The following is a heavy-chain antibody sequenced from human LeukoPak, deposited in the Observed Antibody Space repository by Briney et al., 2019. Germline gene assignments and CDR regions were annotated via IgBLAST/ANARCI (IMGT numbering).Heavy chain of an antibody. J-gene: IGHJ4*02. CDR1: GVSVSSDSAA. V-gene: IGHV6-1*01. Sequence: SQTLSLTCAISGVSVSSDSAAWNWITQSPSGGLEWLGRTYNRSKWYYDYAASENSRVTISPDTSKNQFSLQLNSVTPEDTAVYYCARTIGGAGTVGGFYYWGQGTLVTVSS. CDR3: ARTIGGAGTVGGFYY. D-gene: IGHD6-19*01. CDR2: TYNRSKWYY.